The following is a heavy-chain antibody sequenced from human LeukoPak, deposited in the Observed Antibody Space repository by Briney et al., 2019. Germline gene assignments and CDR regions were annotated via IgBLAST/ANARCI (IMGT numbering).Heavy chain of an antibody. CDR3: ARVYGTGWRFFDY. CDR2: IYHSGST. V-gene: IGHV4-38-2*01. CDR1: NYSISSGYY. Sequence: KPSETLSLTCAASNYSISSGYYWGWIRQPPGKGLEWIGSIYHSGSTYYNPSLKSRVTLSVDTSKNQFSLKLSSVTAADTAVYYCARVYGTGWRFFDYWGQGTLVTVSS. D-gene: IGHD6-19*01. J-gene: IGHJ4*02.